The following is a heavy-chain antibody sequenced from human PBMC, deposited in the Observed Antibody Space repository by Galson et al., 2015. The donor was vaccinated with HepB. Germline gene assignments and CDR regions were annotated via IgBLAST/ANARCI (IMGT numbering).Heavy chain of an antibody. CDR1: GFTFRSYG. J-gene: IGHJ3*02. Sequence: SLRLSCAASGFTFRSYGMSWVRQAPGKGLEWVSALSGSGGSTYYADSVKGRFTISRDSSKNTLYLQMNSLRVEDTAVYYCAKDQGSWAFDIWGQGTEVTVSS. CDR3: AKDQGSWAFDI. D-gene: IGHD2-15*01. CDR2: LSGSGGST. V-gene: IGHV3-23*01.